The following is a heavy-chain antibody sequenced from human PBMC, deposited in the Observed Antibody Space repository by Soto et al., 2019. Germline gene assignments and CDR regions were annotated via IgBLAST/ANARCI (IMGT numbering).Heavy chain of an antibody. CDR3: ARSPGIGYCSGGSCAYFDY. CDR2: IYYSGST. CDR1: GGSISSSGYY. Sequence: SETLSLTCTVSGGSISSSGYYWSWIRQHPGKGLEWIGYIYYSGSTYYNPSLKSRVTISVDTSKNQFSLKLSSVTAADTAVYYCARSPGIGYCSGGSCAYFDYWGQGTLVTVSS. D-gene: IGHD2-15*01. J-gene: IGHJ4*02. V-gene: IGHV4-31*03.